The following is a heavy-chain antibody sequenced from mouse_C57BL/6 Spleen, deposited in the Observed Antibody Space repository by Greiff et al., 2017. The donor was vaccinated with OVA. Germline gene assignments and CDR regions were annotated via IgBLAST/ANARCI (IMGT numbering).Heavy chain of an antibody. V-gene: IGHV1-80*01. CDR3: ARPGDYDGRAWFAY. D-gene: IGHD2-4*01. Sequence: VQLQQSGAELVKPGASVKISCKASGYAFSSYWMNWVKQRPGKGLEWIGQIYPGDGDTNYHGKFKGKATLTADKSSSTAYMQLSSLTSEDSAVYFCARPGDYDGRAWFAYWGQGTLVTVSA. J-gene: IGHJ3*01. CDR2: IYPGDGDT. CDR1: GYAFSSYW.